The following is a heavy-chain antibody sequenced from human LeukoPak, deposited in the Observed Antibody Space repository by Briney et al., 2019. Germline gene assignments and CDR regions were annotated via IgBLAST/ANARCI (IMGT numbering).Heavy chain of an antibody. J-gene: IGHJ3*02. CDR3: ARDHGYYYGSGVNSWAFDI. Sequence: GGSLRLSCAASGFTFSSYAMHWVRQAPGKGLEWVAVISYDGSNKYYADSVKGRFTISRDNSKNTLYLQMNSLRAEDTAVYYCARDHGYYYGSGVNSWAFDIWGQGTMVTVSS. D-gene: IGHD3-10*01. V-gene: IGHV3-30-3*01. CDR2: ISYDGSNK. CDR1: GFTFSSYA.